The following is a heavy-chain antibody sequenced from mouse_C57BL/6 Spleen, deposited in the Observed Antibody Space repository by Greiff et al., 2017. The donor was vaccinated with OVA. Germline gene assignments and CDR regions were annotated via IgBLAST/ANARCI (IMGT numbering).Heavy chain of an antibody. V-gene: IGHV3-6*01. CDR1: GYSITSGYY. J-gene: IGHJ4*01. CDR3: ARVYDGYSYYYAMDY. CDR2: ISYDGSN. D-gene: IGHD2-3*01. Sequence: EVKLQESGPGLVKPSQSLSLTCSVTGYSITSGYYWNWIRQFPGNKLEWMGYISYDGSNDYNPSLQNRISITRDTSKIQLFLTLNSVTTEDSTTYYCARVYDGYSYYYAMDYWGQGTSVTVSA.